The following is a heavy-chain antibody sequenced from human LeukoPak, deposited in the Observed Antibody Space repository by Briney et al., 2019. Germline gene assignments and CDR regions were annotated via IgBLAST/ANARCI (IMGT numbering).Heavy chain of an antibody. D-gene: IGHD6-13*01. J-gene: IGHJ4*02. CDR1: GGSPSGYY. CDR3: ARGHSSNF. V-gene: IGHV4-34*01. CDR2: INHSGST. Sequence: PSETLSLTCAVYGGSPSGYYWSWIRQPPGKGLEWIGEINHSGSTNYNPSLKSRVTTSVDTSKNQFSLKLSSVTAADTAVYYCARGHSSNFWGQGTLVTVSS.